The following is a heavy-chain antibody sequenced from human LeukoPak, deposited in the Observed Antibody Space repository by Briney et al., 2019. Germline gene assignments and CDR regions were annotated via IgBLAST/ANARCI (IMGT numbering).Heavy chain of an antibody. Sequence: PGGSLRLSCSASGFTFSSYSMNWVRQAPGKGLEWVSYISSSSSTIYYADSVKGRFTISRDNAKNSLYLQMNSLRDEDTAVYYCARDRPDGSGPFDAFDIWGQGTMVTVSS. D-gene: IGHD3-22*01. CDR2: ISSSSSTI. CDR3: ARDRPDGSGPFDAFDI. CDR1: GFTFSSYS. J-gene: IGHJ3*02. V-gene: IGHV3-48*02.